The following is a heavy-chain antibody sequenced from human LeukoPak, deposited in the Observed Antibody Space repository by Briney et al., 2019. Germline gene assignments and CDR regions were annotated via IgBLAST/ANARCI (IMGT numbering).Heavy chain of an antibody. V-gene: IGHV1-8*01. CDR3: ARAAKYYDFWSGYYDYFDY. CDR1: GYTLTSYD. Sequence: ASVKVSCKASGYTLTSYDINWVRQATGQGLEWMGWMNPNSGNTGYAQKFQGRVTMTRNTSISTAYMELSSLRSEDTAVYYCARAAKYYDFWSGYYDYFDYWGQGTLVTVSS. J-gene: IGHJ4*02. CDR2: MNPNSGNT. D-gene: IGHD3-3*01.